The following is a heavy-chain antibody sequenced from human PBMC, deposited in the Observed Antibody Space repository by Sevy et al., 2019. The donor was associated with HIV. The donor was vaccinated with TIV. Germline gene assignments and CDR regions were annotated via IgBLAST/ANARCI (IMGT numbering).Heavy chain of an antibody. V-gene: IGHV4-4*07. CDR1: GGSISDYY. CDR2: IYISGTT. J-gene: IGHJ4*02. Sequence: SETLSLTCTVSGGSISDYYWTWIRQPAGKGLEWLGRIYISGTTEYNPSLKSRVSMSLVTSKNTFSLKLTSMTAADTAVYYCARGPQSCNRVSCYSALAWGQGILVTVSS. CDR3: ARGPQSCNRVSCYSALA. D-gene: IGHD2-15*01.